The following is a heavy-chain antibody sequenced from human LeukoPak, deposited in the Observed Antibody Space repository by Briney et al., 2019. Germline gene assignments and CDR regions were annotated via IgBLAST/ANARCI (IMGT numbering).Heavy chain of an antibody. CDR1: GFTFSSYW. V-gene: IGHV3-74*01. CDR2: INTDGSST. J-gene: IGHJ5*02. Sequence: AGGSLRLSCAASGFTFSSYWMHWVRQAPGKGLVWVSRINTDGSSTSYADSVKGRFTISRDNSKNTLYLQMNSLRVEDTAVYYCAINPRGYIVAVPANWFDPWGQGTLVTVSS. D-gene: IGHD2-2*01. CDR3: AINPRGYIVAVPANWFDP.